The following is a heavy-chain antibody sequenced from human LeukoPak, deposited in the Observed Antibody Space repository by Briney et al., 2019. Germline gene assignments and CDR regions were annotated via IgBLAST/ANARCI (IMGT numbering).Heavy chain of an antibody. CDR1: GFIFSSSS. Sequence: PGGSLRLSCAASGFIFSSSSMNWVRQAPGKGLEWVSYISSSSSTIYYADSVKGRFTISRDNAKNSLYLQMNSLRDEDTAVYYCARDKLGIRGPGMDYWGQGTLVTVSS. V-gene: IGHV3-48*02. D-gene: IGHD7-27*01. CDR3: ARDKLGIRGPGMDY. J-gene: IGHJ4*02. CDR2: ISSSSSTI.